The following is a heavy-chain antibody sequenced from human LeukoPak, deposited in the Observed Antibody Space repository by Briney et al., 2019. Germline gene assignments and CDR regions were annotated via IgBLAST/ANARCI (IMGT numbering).Heavy chain of an antibody. J-gene: IGHJ4*02. CDR1: GGSISSSSYY. V-gene: IGHV4-39*07. Sequence: SETLSLTCTVSGGSISSSSYYWGWIRQPPGKGLEWIGSIYYSGSTYYNPSLKSRVTISVDTSKNQFSLKLSSVTAADTAVYYCARETAPTWIQLWSAADYWGQGTLVTVSS. CDR3: ARETAPTWIQLWSAADY. D-gene: IGHD5-18*01. CDR2: IYYSGST.